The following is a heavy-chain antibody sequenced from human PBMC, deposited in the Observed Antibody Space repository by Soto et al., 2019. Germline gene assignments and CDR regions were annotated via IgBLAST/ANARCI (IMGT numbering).Heavy chain of an antibody. CDR2: ISSRSRYI. V-gene: IGHV3-21*01. CDR3: ASTVVTPLGFDP. CDR1: GFTFSTYS. D-gene: IGHD2-15*01. J-gene: IGHJ2*01. Sequence: PGGSLRLSCSGFGFTFSTYSMSWVRQAPGKGLEWVSSISSRSRYIYYADSVKGRFTISRDNGQNSLFLQMNSLRAEDTAVYYCASTVVTPLGFDPWGRGTLVTVSS.